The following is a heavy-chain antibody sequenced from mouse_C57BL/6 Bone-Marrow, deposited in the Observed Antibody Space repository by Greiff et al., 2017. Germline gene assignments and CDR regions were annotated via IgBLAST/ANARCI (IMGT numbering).Heavy chain of an antibody. J-gene: IGHJ1*03. Sequence: EVQRVESGGGLVQPGGSLKLSCAASGFTFSDYYMYWVRQTPEKRLEWVAYISNGGGSTYYPDTVKGRFTISRDNAKNTLYLQMSRLKSEDTAMYYCARSFYGSSPNWYFDVWGTGTTVTVSS. CDR2: ISNGGGST. CDR3: ARSFYGSSPNWYFDV. V-gene: IGHV5-12*01. CDR1: GFTFSDYY. D-gene: IGHD1-1*01.